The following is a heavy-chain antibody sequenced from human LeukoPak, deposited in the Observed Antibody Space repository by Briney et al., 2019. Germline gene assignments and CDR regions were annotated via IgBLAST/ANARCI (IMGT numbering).Heavy chain of an antibody. D-gene: IGHD3-22*01. J-gene: IGHJ4*02. V-gene: IGHV4-4*02. CDR3: ARDPYYYDSSGYTTFDY. CDR2: IYHSGNT. CDR1: GGSISRSNW. Sequence: SETLSLTCAVSGGSISRSNWWSWVRQPPGKGLEWIGEIYHSGNTKYNPSLKSRVTISMDKSKNQFSLKLSSVTAADTAVYYCARDPYYYDSSGYTTFDYWGQGTLVTVSS.